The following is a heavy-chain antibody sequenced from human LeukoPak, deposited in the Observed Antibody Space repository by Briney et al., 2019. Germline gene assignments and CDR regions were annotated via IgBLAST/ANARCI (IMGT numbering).Heavy chain of an antibody. J-gene: IGHJ5*02. CDR1: GYTFTGYY. Sequence: GASVKVSCKASGYTFTGYYMHWVRQAPGQGLEWMGWINPNSGGTNYAQKFQGRVTMTRDTSISTAYMELSRLRSDDTAVYYCARDEGTIYNWFDPWGQGTLVTVSS. V-gene: IGHV1-2*02. CDR2: INPNSGGT. D-gene: IGHD2-8*01. CDR3: ARDEGTIYNWFDP.